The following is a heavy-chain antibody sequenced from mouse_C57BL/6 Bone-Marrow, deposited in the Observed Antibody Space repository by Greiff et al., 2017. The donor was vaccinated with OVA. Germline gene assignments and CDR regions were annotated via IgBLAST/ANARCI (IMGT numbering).Heavy chain of an antibody. CDR2: IYPPDSEP. CDR1: GYTFTSFW. V-gene: IGHV1-61*01. J-gene: IGHJ1*03. Sequence: LQLLQPWPELVRPGSSVPLSCKASGYTFTSFWLDWVKQRPVQGLEWIGIIYPPDSEPHYTQKFKYKATLTVDKSSSTAYMQLSSLTSEDSAVYYCASGYGSSYGYFDVWGTGTTVTVSS. CDR3: ASGYGSSYGYFDV. D-gene: IGHD1-1*01.